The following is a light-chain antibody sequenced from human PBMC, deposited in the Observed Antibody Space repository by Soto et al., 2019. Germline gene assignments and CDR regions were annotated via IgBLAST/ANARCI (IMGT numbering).Light chain of an antibody. V-gene: IGLV2-14*01. J-gene: IGLJ1*01. CDR2: EVR. CDR1: SSDVGGYDF. CDR3: SSYTSDWGV. Sequence: QSALTQPASVSGSPGQSITISCTGTSSDVGGYDFVSWYQHHPGKAPKLIIYEVRTRPSGVSDRFSGSKSGNTASLTISGLQAEDEADYYCSSYTSDWGVSGTGTKVTVL.